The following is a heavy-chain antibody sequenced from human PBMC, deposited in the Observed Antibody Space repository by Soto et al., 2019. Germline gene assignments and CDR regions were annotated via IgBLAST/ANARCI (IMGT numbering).Heavy chain of an antibody. D-gene: IGHD3-10*01. J-gene: IGHJ4*02. V-gene: IGHV3-23*01. CDR1: GFTFSSYA. CDR3: AKVSRMVRGVIEGPFDY. CDR2: ISGSGGST. Sequence: EVQLLESGGGLVQPGGSLRLSCAASGFTFSSYAMSWVRQAPGKGLEWVSAISGSGGSTYYADSVKGRFTISRDNSKNPLYLQMNSLRAEDTAVYYCAKVSRMVRGVIEGPFDYWGQGTLVTVSS.